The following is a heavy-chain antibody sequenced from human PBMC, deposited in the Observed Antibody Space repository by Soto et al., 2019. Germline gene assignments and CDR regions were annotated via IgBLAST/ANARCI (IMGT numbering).Heavy chain of an antibody. CDR2: ISSTSNTI. Sequence: GGSLRLSCAASGFSFSTYSMSWVRQAPGKGLEWVSYISSTSNTIYYADSVKGRFTISRDNAKNSLYLHMNSLSAEDTAVYYCATLTKYDILTGFYPCWGQGTLVTVSS. V-gene: IGHV3-48*01. D-gene: IGHD3-9*01. CDR3: ATLTKYDILTGFYPC. CDR1: GFSFSTYS. J-gene: IGHJ4*02.